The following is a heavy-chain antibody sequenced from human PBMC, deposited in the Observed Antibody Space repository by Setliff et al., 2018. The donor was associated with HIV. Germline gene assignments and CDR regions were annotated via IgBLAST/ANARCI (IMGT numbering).Heavy chain of an antibody. CDR1: GGSIASSIYY. CDR3: ARGVRGVIIDWYYFDY. V-gene: IGHV4-39*07. D-gene: IGHD3-10*01. Sequence: SETLSLTCTVSGGSIASSIYYWGWIRQPPGKGLEWIGNIYFSGNTNYNPSLKSRVTMPVDTSKNEFSLKARSVTAADTAVYYCARGVRGVIIDWYYFDYWGQGTLVTVSS. J-gene: IGHJ4*02. CDR2: IYFSGNT.